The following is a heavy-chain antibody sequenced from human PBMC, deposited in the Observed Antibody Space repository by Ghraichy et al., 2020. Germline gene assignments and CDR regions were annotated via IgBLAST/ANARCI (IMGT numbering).Heavy chain of an antibody. D-gene: IGHD6-13*01. CDR3: ARAGYRTDNWFDP. V-gene: IGHV4-31*03. CDR1: GGSISSGGSY. J-gene: IGHJ5*02. CDR2: IYYSGRM. Sequence: SLNISCTVSGGSISSGGSYWTWIRQHPGKGLEWIGYIYYSGRMYYNPSLESRVTISMDTSKNQLSVRLSSVTAADTAVYYCARAGYRTDNWFDPWGQGALVTVSS.